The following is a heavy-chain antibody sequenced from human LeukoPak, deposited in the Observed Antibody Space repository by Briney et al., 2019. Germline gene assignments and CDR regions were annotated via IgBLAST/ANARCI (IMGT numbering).Heavy chain of an antibody. CDR2: ISAYNGNT. Sequence: GASVKVSYKASGGTFSSYAISWVRQAPGQGLEWMGWISAYNGNTNYAQKLQGRVTMTTDTSTSTAYMELRSLRSDDTAVYYCARGRWNDETGDAFDIWGQGTMVTVSS. CDR3: ARGRWNDETGDAFDI. D-gene: IGHD1-1*01. CDR1: GGTFSSYA. J-gene: IGHJ3*02. V-gene: IGHV1-18*01.